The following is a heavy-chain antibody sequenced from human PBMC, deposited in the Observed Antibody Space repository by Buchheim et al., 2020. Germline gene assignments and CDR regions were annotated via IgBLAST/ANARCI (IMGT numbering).Heavy chain of an antibody. D-gene: IGHD3-16*02. CDR2: INHSGST. CDR1: GGSFSGYY. Sequence: QVQLQQWGAGLLKPSETLSLTCAVYGGSFSGYYWSWIRQPPGKGLEWIGEINHSGSTNYNPSLKSRVTISVDTSKNQFSLKLSSVTAADTAVYYCARGRPPTGSPYVWGSYRYTVNDYWGQGTL. J-gene: IGHJ4*02. V-gene: IGHV4-34*01. CDR3: ARGRPPTGSPYVWGSYRYTVNDY.